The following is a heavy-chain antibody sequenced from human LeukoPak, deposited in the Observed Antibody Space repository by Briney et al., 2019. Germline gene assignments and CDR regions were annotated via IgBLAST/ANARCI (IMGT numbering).Heavy chain of an antibody. D-gene: IGHD6-19*01. V-gene: IGHV3-33*01. J-gene: IGHJ4*02. Sequence: GGSLRLSCAASGFTFRSYGMHWVRQAPGKGLEWVAVIWYDGSNKYYADSVKGRFTVSRDNSKNTLYLQMNSLRAEDTAVYYCATAVASSSCWYADYWGQGTLVTVSS. CDR3: ATAVASSSCWYADY. CDR2: IWYDGSNK. CDR1: GFTFRSYG.